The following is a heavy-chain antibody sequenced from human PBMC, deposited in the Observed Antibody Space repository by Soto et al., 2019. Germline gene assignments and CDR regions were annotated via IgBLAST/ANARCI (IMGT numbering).Heavy chain of an antibody. CDR3: AGGRDQPPVGLYFES. CDR2: IIPMFGTP. D-gene: IGHD1-26*01. CDR1: GGAFTDYI. Sequence: SVKVSCKASGGAFTDYIFDWVRQAPGQGLEWMGGIIPMFGTPKYAQKFQHRVTISADVSTGTAYMELTRLRFDDTAVYYCAGGRDQPPVGLYFESWGEGTRVTVSS. J-gene: IGHJ4*02. V-gene: IGHV1-69*13.